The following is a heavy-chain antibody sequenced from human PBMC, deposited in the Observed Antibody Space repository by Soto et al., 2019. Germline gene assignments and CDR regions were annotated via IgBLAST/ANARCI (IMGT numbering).Heavy chain of an antibody. D-gene: IGHD3-22*01. CDR2: ISPYNGYT. V-gene: IGHV1-18*04. CDR3: ARDQSHVIPARHYYDTNGPRD. Sequence: GASVKVSCKASGYTFINYGFTWVRQAPGQGLEWMGWISPYNGYTNYAQKFQGRVTMTTDTSTTTAYMELRSLGSDDTAVYYCARDQSHVIPARHYYDTNGPRDRGQGTLVTVSS. J-gene: IGHJ4*02. CDR1: GYTFINYG.